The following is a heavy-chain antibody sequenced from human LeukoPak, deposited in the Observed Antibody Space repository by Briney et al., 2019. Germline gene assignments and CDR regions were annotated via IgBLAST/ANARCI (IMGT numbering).Heavy chain of an antibody. CDR3: ARDVDCTTTSCPEGDDAFDI. Sequence: GGSLRLSCAASGFTFTSSAMNWVRLVPGKGLEWVSAISSRSIYIFYTDSVKGRFTISRDNAKNSLYLQMNSLRAEDTAVYYCARDVDCTTTSCPEGDDAFDIWGQGTMVTVSS. J-gene: IGHJ3*02. D-gene: IGHD2-2*01. V-gene: IGHV3-21*01. CDR1: GFTFTSSA. CDR2: ISSRSIYI.